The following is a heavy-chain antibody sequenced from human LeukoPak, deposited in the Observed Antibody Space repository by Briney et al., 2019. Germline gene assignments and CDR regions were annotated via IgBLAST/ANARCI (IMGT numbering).Heavy chain of an antibody. CDR2: IYYSGST. D-gene: IGHD1-26*01. CDR3: ARVLWEPYYMDV. Sequence: SETLSLTCTVSGGSISNSSSYWGWIRQPPGKGLEWIGSIYYSGSTYYNPSLKSRVTISVDTSKNQFSLKLSSVTAADTAVYYCARVLWEPYYMDVWGKGTTVTVSS. J-gene: IGHJ6*03. CDR1: GGSISNSSSY. V-gene: IGHV4-39*01.